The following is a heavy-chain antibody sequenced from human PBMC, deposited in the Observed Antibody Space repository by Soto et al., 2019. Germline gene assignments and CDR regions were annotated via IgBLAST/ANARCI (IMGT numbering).Heavy chain of an antibody. CDR2: IKSKTDGGTT. D-gene: IGHD3-22*01. CDR1: GFTFSNAW. V-gene: IGHV3-15*07. Sequence: EVQLVESGGGLVKPGGSLRLSCAASGFTFSNAWMNWVRQAPGKGLEWVGRIKSKTDGGTTDYAAPVKGRFTISRDDSKNTLYLQMNSLKTEDTAVYYCTTLYDSSGYYYYYGMDVWGQGTTVTVSS. J-gene: IGHJ6*02. CDR3: TTLYDSSGYYYYYGMDV.